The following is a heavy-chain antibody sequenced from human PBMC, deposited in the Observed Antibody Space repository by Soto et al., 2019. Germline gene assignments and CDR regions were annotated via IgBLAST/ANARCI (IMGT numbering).Heavy chain of an antibody. Sequence: QVQLQESGPGLVKPSQTLSLTCSVSGDSISSDTYFWSWIRQHPGKGLEWIGYIYDSGSTHYNPSLKCRFMMSFDTSRNQFSLRLSAMTAAVTTVYFCARVIGPTMVHDYLYYIDVWGKATTVTISS. CDR2: IYDSGST. V-gene: IGHV4-31*03. CDR1: GDSISSDTYF. CDR3: ARVIGPTMVHDYLYYIDV. D-gene: IGHD3-10*01. J-gene: IGHJ6*03.